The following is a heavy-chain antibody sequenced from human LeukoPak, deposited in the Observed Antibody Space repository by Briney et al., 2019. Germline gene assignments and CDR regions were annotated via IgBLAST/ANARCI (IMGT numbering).Heavy chain of an antibody. CDR3: ARDASYDYGDYAGENYFDY. CDR1: GYTFTGYY. Sequence: ASVKVSCKASGYTFTGYYMHWVRQAPGQGLEWMGWINPNSGGTNYARKFQGRVTMTRDTSISTAYMELSRLRSDDTAVYYCARDASYDYGDYAGENYFDYWGQGTLVTVSS. D-gene: IGHD4-17*01. J-gene: IGHJ4*02. V-gene: IGHV1-2*02. CDR2: INPNSGGT.